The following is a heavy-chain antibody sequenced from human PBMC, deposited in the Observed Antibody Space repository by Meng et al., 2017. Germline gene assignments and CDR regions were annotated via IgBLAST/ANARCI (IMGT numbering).Heavy chain of an antibody. D-gene: IGHD3-22*01. CDR3: ARVPTYYYDSSGYYLFDY. CDR1: CGSFIGYY. V-gene: IGHV4-34*01. CDR2: INHSGST. J-gene: IGHJ4*02. Sequence: RAAMLRSSQTLSLTAPVKCGSFIGYYWSWIRQPPGKGLEWIGEINHSGSTNYNPSLKSRVTISVDTSKNQFSLKLSSVTAADTAVYYCARVPTYYYDSSGYYLFDYWGQGTLVTVSS.